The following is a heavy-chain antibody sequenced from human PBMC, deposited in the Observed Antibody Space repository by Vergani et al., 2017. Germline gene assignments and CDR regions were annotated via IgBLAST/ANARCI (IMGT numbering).Heavy chain of an antibody. J-gene: IGHJ6*03. V-gene: IGHV4-31*03. D-gene: IGHD2-2*01. CDR1: GGSISSVGYY. CDR2: IYYSGST. Sequence: QVQLQESGPGLVKPSQTLSLTCTVSGGSISSVGYYWSWIRQHPGKGLEWIGYIYYSGSTYYNPSLKSRVTISVDTSKNQFSLKLSSVTAADTAVYYCARDRREYQLLRAPYYYYMDVWGKGTTVTVSS. CDR3: ARDRREYQLLRAPYYYYMDV.